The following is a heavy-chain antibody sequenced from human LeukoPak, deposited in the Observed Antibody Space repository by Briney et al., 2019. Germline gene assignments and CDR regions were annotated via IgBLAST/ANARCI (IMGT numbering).Heavy chain of an antibody. CDR2: INHSGST. Sequence: PSETLSLTCAVYGGSFSGYYWSWIRQPPGKGLEWIGEINHSGSTNYNPSLKSRVTISVDTSKNQFSLKLSSVTAADTAVYYCARMKTGLVRVSFDYWGQGTLVTVSS. CDR3: ARMKTGLVRVSFDY. V-gene: IGHV4-34*01. D-gene: IGHD6-19*01. J-gene: IGHJ4*02. CDR1: GGSFSGYY.